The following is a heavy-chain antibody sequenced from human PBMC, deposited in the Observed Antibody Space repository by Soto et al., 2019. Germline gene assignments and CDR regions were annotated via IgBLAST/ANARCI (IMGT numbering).Heavy chain of an antibody. D-gene: IGHD3-3*02. V-gene: IGHV4-31*03. CDR2: IFHSGST. CDR3: VRGGISGHWFDP. CDR1: GDSITSGGYY. Sequence: QVQLQESGPGLVKPSQTLSLTCTVSGDSITSGGYYYSWIRQHPGQGLEWIGYIFHSGSTLSNPSLRGRVXLXAXPSKNHLSLKLTSVTAADTAVYFCVRGGISGHWFDPWGQGTLVTVSA. J-gene: IGHJ5*02.